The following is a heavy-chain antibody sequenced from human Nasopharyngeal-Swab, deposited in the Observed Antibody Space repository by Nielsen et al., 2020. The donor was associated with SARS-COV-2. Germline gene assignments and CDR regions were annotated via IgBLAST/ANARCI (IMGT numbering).Heavy chain of an antibody. V-gene: IGHV3-23*01. CDR1: GFTFSSYA. Sequence: GESLKISCAASGFTFSSYAMSWVRQAPGKGLEWVSAISGSGGSTYYADSVKGRFTISRDNSKNTLYLQMNSLRAEDTAVYYCARAAPGSGSSSDYWGQGTLVTVSS. CDR3: ARAAPGSGSSSDY. D-gene: IGHD3-10*01. J-gene: IGHJ4*02. CDR2: ISGSGGST.